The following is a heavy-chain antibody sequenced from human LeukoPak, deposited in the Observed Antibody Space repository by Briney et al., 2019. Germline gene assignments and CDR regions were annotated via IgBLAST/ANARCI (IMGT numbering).Heavy chain of an antibody. Sequence: SETLSLTCTVSGDSVSIYYWSWIRQPPGKGLEWIGYIYYRGNTNYNPSLKSRVTMAVDTSKNQFSLKVSSVTAADTAVYYCARAGSNWSFDYWGQGTLVTVSS. V-gene: IGHV4-59*02. J-gene: IGHJ4*02. D-gene: IGHD6-13*01. CDR3: ARAGSNWSFDY. CDR1: GDSVSIYY. CDR2: IYYRGNT.